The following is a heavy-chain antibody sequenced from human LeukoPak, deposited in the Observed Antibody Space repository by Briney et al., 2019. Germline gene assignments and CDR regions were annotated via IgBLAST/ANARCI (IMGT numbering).Heavy chain of an antibody. J-gene: IGHJ5*02. D-gene: IGHD3-10*01. CDR3: AREERITMVRGIPNWFDP. V-gene: IGHV1-69*13. CDR2: INPIFGTA. Sequence: GASVKVSCKASGYTFTGYYMHWVRQAPGQGLEWMGWINPIFGTANYAQKFQGRVTITADEFTSTAYMELSSLRSEDTAVYYCAREERITMVRGIPNWFDPWGQGTLVTVSS. CDR1: GYTFTGYY.